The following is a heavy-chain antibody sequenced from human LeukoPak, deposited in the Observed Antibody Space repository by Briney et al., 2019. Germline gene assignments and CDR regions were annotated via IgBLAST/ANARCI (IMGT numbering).Heavy chain of an antibody. Sequence: ASVKVSCKASGYTFTSYGISWVRQAPGRGLEWMGWISAYNGNTNYAQKLQGSVTMTTDTSTSTAYMELRSLRSDDTAVYYCARGLLLTLVWDTAMVTLDYWGQGSLVTVSS. V-gene: IGHV1-18*01. J-gene: IGHJ4*02. CDR1: GYTFTSYG. CDR2: ISAYNGNT. D-gene: IGHD5-18*01. CDR3: ARGLLLTLVWDTAMVTLDY.